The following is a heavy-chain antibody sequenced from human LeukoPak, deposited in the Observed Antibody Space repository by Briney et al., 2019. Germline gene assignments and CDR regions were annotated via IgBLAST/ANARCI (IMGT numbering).Heavy chain of an antibody. CDR3: AKVRDIVVVPAAT. Sequence: GGSLRLSCAASGFTFSSYAMSWVRQPPGKGLEWVSAISVSGGSTYYADSVKGRFTISRDNSKNTLYLQMNSLRAEDTAVYYCAKVRDIVVVPAATWGQGTLVTVSS. CDR2: ISVSGGST. D-gene: IGHD2-2*01. CDR1: GFTFSSYA. J-gene: IGHJ5*02. V-gene: IGHV3-23*01.